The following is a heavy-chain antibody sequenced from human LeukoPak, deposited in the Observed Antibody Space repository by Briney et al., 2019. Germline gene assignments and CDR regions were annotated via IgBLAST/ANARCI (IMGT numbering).Heavy chain of an antibody. J-gene: IGHJ5*02. Sequence: PSETLSLTCTVSGGSISSYYWSWIRQPAGKGLEWIGRIYTSGSTNYNPSLKSRVTISVDTSKNQFSLKLSSVTAADTAVYYCARYNYDFWSGYSKWFDPWGQGTLVTVSS. CDR3: ARYNYDFWSGYSKWFDP. CDR1: GGSISSYY. D-gene: IGHD3-3*01. V-gene: IGHV4-4*07. CDR2: IYTSGST.